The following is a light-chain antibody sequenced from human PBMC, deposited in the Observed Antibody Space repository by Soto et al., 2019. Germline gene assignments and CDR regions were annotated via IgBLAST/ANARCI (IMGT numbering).Light chain of an antibody. Sequence: EIVLTQSPGTLSLSPGESATLSCRASQTICSSYLAWYQQRPGQAPRLLIYGGANRATGIPDRFSATGSETDFTLAISRLEPEDFAVYYCQQYRTPSQTFGQGTKVE. J-gene: IGKJ1*01. V-gene: IGKV3-20*01. CDR3: QQYRTPSQT. CDR1: QTICSSY. CDR2: GGA.